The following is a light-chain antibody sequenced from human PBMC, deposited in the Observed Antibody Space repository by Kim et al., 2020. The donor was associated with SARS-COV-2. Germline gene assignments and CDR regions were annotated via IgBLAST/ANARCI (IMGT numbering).Light chain of an antibody. Sequence: GHSITTSCTGTSSDVGSYNLVSWYQQHPGKAPKLTIYEGSKRPSGVSNRFSGSKSGNTASLTISGLQAEDEADYYCCSYAGSSTWVFGGGTKLTVL. CDR3: CSYAGSSTWV. CDR1: SSDVGSYNL. V-gene: IGLV2-23*01. J-gene: IGLJ3*02. CDR2: EGS.